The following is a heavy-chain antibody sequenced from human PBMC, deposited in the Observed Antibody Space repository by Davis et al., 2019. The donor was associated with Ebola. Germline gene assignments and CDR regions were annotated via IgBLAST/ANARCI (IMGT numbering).Heavy chain of an antibody. CDR1: AGSISSSSYY. D-gene: IGHD3-3*01. CDR3: ASTYYDFWSGYNNWFDP. CDR2: IYYSGST. J-gene: IGHJ5*02. V-gene: IGHV4-39*01. Sequence: PGGSLRLSCTVSAGSISSSSYYWGWIRQPPGKGLEWIGSIYYSGSTYYNPSLKSRVTISVDTSKNQFSLKLSSVTAADTAVYYCASTYYDFWSGYNNWFDPWGQGTLVTVSS.